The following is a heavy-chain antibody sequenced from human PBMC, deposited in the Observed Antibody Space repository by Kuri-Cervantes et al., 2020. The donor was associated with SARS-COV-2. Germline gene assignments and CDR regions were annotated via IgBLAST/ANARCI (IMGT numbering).Heavy chain of an antibody. CDR3: AKDADYYDSGGDGMDV. D-gene: IGHD3-22*01. V-gene: IGHV3-30*18. Sequence: GESLKISCAASGFTFSSYGMHWVRQAPGKGLEWVAVISYDGSNKYCADSVKGRFTISRDNSKNTLYLQMNSLRAEDTAVYYCAKDADYYDSGGDGMDVWGQGTTVTVSS. J-gene: IGHJ6*02. CDR2: ISYDGSNK. CDR1: GFTFSSYG.